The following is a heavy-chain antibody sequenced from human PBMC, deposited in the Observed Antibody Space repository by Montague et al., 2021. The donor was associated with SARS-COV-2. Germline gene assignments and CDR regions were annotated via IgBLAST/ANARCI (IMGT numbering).Heavy chain of an antibody. CDR2: IYYSWRT. D-gene: IGHD3-22*01. CDR1: GGSISSYY. CDR3: AWGGGSGYSYYFDY. V-gene: IGHV4-59*01. Sequence: SETLSLTCTVSGGSISSYYCNWIWLPPAKGLEWIGYIYYSWRTHYNPXXXRRVTISVDTSKNQFSLTLSSVTAADTAVYYCAWGGGSGYSYYFDYWGQGSLVTVSS. J-gene: IGHJ4*02.